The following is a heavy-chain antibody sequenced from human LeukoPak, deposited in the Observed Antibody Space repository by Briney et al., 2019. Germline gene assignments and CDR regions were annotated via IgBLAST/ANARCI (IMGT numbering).Heavy chain of an antibody. CDR1: EFTFSTYE. CDR3: ARGGTTPY. CDR2: ISSSSSTT. Sequence: GGSLRLSCAASEFTFSTYEMNWVRQAPGKGLEWVSWISSSSSTTYYAGSVRGRFTISRDNAKNSLYLQMNSLRAEDTAVYYCARGGTTPYWGQGTLVTVSS. J-gene: IGHJ1*01. D-gene: IGHD4-17*01. V-gene: IGHV3-48*03.